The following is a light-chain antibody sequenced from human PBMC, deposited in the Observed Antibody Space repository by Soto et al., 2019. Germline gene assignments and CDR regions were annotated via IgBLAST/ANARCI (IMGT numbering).Light chain of an antibody. CDR1: QGISSS. Sequence: DIQMTQAPSSLSASVGDRVTITCRASQGISSSLDWYQQKPGKVPKLLTYAASTLQSGVPPRFSGSGSGTDFALTISSLQPEDAAIYYCQKYDSALFTFGPGTKVDIK. V-gene: IGKV1-27*01. CDR3: QKYDSALFT. CDR2: AAS. J-gene: IGKJ3*01.